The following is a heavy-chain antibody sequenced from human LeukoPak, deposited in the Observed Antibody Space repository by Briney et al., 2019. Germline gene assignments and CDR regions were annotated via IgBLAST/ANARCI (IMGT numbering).Heavy chain of an antibody. CDR1: GFTFTNDF. D-gene: IGHD6-19*01. CDR3: ARGRGWTYDS. Sequence: GGSLRLSCAASGFTFTNDFMTWVRQAPGKGLEWVANMRVDGTDIHYADSVKGRFTISSDNARNSLYLQMNTLRANDTAVYYCARGRGWTYDSWGRGTLVTVSS. CDR2: MRVDGTDI. V-gene: IGHV3-7*04. J-gene: IGHJ4*02.